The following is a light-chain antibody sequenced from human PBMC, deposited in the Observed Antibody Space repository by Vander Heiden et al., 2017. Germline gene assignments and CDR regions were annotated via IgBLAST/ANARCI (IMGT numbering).Light chain of an antibody. V-gene: IGKV1-5*03. CDR1: QTISSW. CDR3: QQYNSYSPT. J-gene: IGKJ1*01. CDR2: KAS. Sequence: DIQVTQSPSTLYASVGDRVTITCRASQTISSWLAWYQQRPGKAPKLLIHKASSVESGVPSRFSGSGSGTEFTLTISSLQPDDFGTYYCQQYNSYSPTFGQGTKVEIK.